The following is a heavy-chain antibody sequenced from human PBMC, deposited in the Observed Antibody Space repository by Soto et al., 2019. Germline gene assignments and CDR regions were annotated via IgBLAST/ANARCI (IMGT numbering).Heavy chain of an antibody. CDR1: GYTFTSYG. Sequence: QVQLVQSGAEVKKPGASVKVSCKASGYTFTSYGISWVRQAPGQGLEWMGWISAYNGNTNDAQKLQGRVTMTTDTSTSTAYMELRSLRSDDTAVYYCARLALPYDSSGYYYGAFDYWGQGTLVTVSS. J-gene: IGHJ4*02. D-gene: IGHD3-22*01. CDR3: ARLALPYDSSGYYYGAFDY. CDR2: ISAYNGNT. V-gene: IGHV1-18*01.